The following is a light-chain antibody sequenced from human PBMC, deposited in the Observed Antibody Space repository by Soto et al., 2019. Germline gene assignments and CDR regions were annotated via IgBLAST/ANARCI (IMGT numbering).Light chain of an antibody. V-gene: IGKV3-20*01. Sequence: EIVLTQSPGTLSLSPGERAILSCRASQSVGSGYLAWYQQKPGQAPRLLIYDASSRATGIPDRFSGSGSGTEFTLTISRLEPEDFAVYYCQQYGSSVGGTFGGGTKVDIX. CDR3: QQYGSSVGGT. J-gene: IGKJ4*01. CDR2: DAS. CDR1: QSVGSGY.